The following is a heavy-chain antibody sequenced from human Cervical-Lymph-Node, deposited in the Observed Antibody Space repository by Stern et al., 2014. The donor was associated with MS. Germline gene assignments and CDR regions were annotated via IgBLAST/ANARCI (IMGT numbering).Heavy chain of an antibody. J-gene: IGHJ4*02. CDR1: GFTFSRYW. Sequence: VQLVESGGGLVQPGGSLRLSCAASGFTFSRYWIHWVRQAPGKGLVWVSRINSDGTGTSYADSVKGRFTISRDNAKNTLYLQMDSLRAEDTAVYYCARGGLVGASPFDFWGQGTLVTVSP. D-gene: IGHD1-26*01. V-gene: IGHV3-74*02. CDR3: ARGGLVGASPFDF. CDR2: INSDGTGT.